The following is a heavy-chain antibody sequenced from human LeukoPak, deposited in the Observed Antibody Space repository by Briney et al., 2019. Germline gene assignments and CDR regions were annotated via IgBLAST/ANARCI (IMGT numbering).Heavy chain of an antibody. J-gene: IGHJ4*02. CDR2: IKQDGSEK. D-gene: IGHD6-13*01. CDR1: GFTFGNYW. CDR3: ARAIGSGTEDY. Sequence: PGGSLRLSCVASGFTFGNYWMSWVRQAPGKGLEWVANIKQDGSEKYYVDSVKGRFTISRDNAKNSLYLQMNSLRAEDTAVYYCARAIGSGTEDYWGQGSLVTLSS. V-gene: IGHV3-7*01.